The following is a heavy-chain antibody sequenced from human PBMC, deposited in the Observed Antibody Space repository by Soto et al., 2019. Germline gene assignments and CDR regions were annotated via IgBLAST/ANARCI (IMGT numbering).Heavy chain of an antibody. CDR2: IKKDGSEK. J-gene: IGHJ5*02. V-gene: IGHV3-7*01. CDR3: GRDAHIVAAGSDQ. D-gene: IGHD6-13*01. CDR1: GFTFNNYW. Sequence: GGSLRLSCVASGFTFNNYWMTWVRQAPGKGLEWLANIKKDGSEKYYVDSVKGRFTISRDNAKNSLFLQMDSVRVEDTAVYYCGRDAHIVAAGSDQWGQATLVTV.